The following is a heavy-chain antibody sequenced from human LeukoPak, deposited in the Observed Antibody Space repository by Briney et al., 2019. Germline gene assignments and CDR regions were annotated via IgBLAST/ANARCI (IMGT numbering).Heavy chain of an antibody. Sequence: RPSETLSLTCTVSGGSISSYYWSWIRQPPGKGLEWIGFVSSSGSTNYNPSLKCRVTISVDTSRNQFSLKMSYVTAADTAVYYCASYRAYYYDSSGYRPYYYYMDVWGKGTTVTVSS. D-gene: IGHD3-22*01. V-gene: IGHV4-59*12. CDR1: GGSISSYY. CDR3: ASYRAYYYDSSGYRPYYYYMDV. J-gene: IGHJ6*03. CDR2: VSSSGST.